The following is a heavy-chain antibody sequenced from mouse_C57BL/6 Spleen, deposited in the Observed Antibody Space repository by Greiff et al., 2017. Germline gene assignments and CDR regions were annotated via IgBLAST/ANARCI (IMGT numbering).Heavy chain of an antibody. CDR3: AREDCGFDY. Sequence: DVKLVESGGGLVKPGGSLKLSCAASGFTFSSYAMSWVRQTPEKRLEWVATISDGGSYTYYPDNVKGRFTISRDNAKNNLYLQMSHLKSEDTAMYYCAREDCGFDYWGQGTTLTVSS. V-gene: IGHV5-4*01. CDR1: GFTFSSYA. CDR2: ISDGGSYT. J-gene: IGHJ2*01.